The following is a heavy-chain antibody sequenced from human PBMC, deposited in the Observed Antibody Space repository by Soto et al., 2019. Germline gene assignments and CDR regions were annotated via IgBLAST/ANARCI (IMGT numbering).Heavy chain of an antibody. D-gene: IGHD3-22*01. J-gene: IGHJ3*02. CDR2: IIPIFGTA. CDR3: ARDNTGDYDSSGYYHAPDAFDI. Sequence: SVKGSCRASGGTFSSYAISWVRQAPGQGLEWMGGIIPIFGTANYAQKFQGRVTITADKSTSTAYMELSSLRSEDTAVYYCARDNTGDYDSSGYYHAPDAFDIWGQGTLVTVSS. CDR1: GGTFSSYA. V-gene: IGHV1-69*06.